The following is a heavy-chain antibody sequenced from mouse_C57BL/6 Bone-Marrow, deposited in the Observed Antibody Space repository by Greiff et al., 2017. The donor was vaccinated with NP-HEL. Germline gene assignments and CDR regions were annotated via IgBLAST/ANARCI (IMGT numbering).Heavy chain of an antibody. CDR2: IHPNSGST. V-gene: IGHV1-64*01. D-gene: IGHD2-1*01. CDR1: GYTLTSYW. J-gene: IGHJ1*03. Sequence: QVQLQQPGAELVKPGASVKLSCKASGYTLTSYWMHWVKQRPGQGLEWIGMIHPNSGSTNYNEKFKSKATLTVDKSSSTAYMQLSSLTSEDSAVYYCAREGVYYGIHWYFDVWGTGTTVTVSS. CDR3: AREGVYYGIHWYFDV.